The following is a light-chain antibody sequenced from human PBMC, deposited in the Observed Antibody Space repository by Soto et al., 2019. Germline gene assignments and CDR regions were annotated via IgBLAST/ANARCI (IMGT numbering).Light chain of an antibody. Sequence: DIIFTKSPSTVSLYTGERATLSCRASQSVSSGLSWYQQKPGQAARLLIYGASTRATGIPARFSGSGSGTEFTLTISSLQSEDYAVHYCHPDNNWTPYPLGHGTKVDIK. CDR2: GAS. V-gene: IGKV3-15*01. CDR1: QSVSSG. CDR3: HPDNNWTPYP. J-gene: IGKJ3*01.